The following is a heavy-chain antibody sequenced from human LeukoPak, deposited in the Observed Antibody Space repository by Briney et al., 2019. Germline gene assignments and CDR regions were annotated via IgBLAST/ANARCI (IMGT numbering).Heavy chain of an antibody. CDR1: GFTFSHYA. D-gene: IGHD6-19*01. CDR2: ISKDGGDS. V-gene: IGHV3-23*01. J-gene: IGHJ4*02. CDR3: AKDEMAVAIFDY. Sequence: GGSLRLSCAASGFTFSHYAMSWVRQAPGKGPEWVSAISKDGGDSYYADPVKGRFAISRDNSKNMLYLQMNSLRAEDTAVYYCAKDEMAVAIFDYWGQGTLVTVSS.